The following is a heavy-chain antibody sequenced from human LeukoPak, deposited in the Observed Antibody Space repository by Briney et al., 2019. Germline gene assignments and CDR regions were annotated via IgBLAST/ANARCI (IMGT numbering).Heavy chain of an antibody. Sequence: PSETLSLTCTVSGGSISSSSYYWGWIRQPPGKGLEWIGSIYYSGSTYYNPSLKSRVTISVDTSKNQFSLKLSSVTAADTAVYYCARVSGIAAISSYFDYWGQGTLVTVSS. CDR2: IYYSGST. D-gene: IGHD6-13*01. V-gene: IGHV4-39*07. J-gene: IGHJ4*02. CDR3: ARVSGIAAISSYFDY. CDR1: GGSISSSSYY.